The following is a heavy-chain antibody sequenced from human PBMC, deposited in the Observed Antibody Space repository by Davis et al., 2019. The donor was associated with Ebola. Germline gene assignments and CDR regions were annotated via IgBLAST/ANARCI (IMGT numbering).Heavy chain of an antibody. CDR3: ARVGYEFWSGYYGTSGGFKDNWFDP. CDR2: INHSGST. D-gene: IGHD3-3*01. J-gene: IGHJ5*02. Sequence: PSETLTLTCAVYGGSFSGYDWSWIRQPPGKGLEWSGEINHSGSTNSNQSLKSQVTISVETSKNQFYLKLSSVTAAETAVYYCARVGYEFWSGYYGTSGGFKDNWFDPWGKGTLVTVSS. CDR1: GGSFSGYD. V-gene: IGHV4-34*01.